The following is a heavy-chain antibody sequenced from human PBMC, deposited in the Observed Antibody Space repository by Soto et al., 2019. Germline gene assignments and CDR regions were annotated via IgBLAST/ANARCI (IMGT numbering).Heavy chain of an antibody. CDR1: GFTFSSYS. J-gene: IGHJ4*02. V-gene: IGHV3-21*01. D-gene: IGHD2-15*01. CDR2: ISSSSSYI. Sequence: GGSLRLSCAASGFTFSSYSMNWVRQAPGKGLEWVSSISSSSSYIYYADSVKGRFTISRDNAKNSLYLQMNSLRAEDTTVYYCAKAYCSGGSCRVRVPYYFDYWGQGTQVPVSS. CDR3: AKAYCSGGSCRVRVPYYFDY.